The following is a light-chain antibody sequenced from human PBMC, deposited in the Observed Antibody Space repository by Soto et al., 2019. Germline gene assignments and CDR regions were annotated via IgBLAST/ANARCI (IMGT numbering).Light chain of an antibody. CDR1: NTDVGQDKS. Sequence: QSALTQPASVSGSRGQSIIISCVGRNTDVGQDKSVSWYQQRPGKAPKLLIFEVTNRPSGVSNRFSGSRSGNTASLTISGLQHDDEGDYFCVSYTDTDTLVFGTGTKLTVL. CDR3: VSYTDTDTLV. CDR2: EVT. V-gene: IGLV2-14*01. J-gene: IGLJ1*01.